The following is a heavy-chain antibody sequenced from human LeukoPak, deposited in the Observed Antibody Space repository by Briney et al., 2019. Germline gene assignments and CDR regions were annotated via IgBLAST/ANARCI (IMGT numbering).Heavy chain of an antibody. CDR2: INPNSGGT. D-gene: IGHD1-26*01. Sequence: ASVKVSCKASGYTLTSYYMHWVRQAPGQGLEWMGWINPNSGGTNYAQKFQGRVTMTRDTSMSTDYMELTRLRSDDTAVYYCARDGGYYESGVNWFDPWGQGTLVTVSS. CDR1: GYTLTSYY. J-gene: IGHJ5*02. CDR3: ARDGGYYESGVNWFDP. V-gene: IGHV1-2*02.